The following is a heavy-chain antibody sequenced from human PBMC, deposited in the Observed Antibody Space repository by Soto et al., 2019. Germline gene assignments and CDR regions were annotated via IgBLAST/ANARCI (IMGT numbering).Heavy chain of an antibody. CDR1: GGSISSYY. V-gene: IGHV4-59*12. CDR3: ARSRVATASPFDY. CDR2: IYYSGST. D-gene: IGHD5-12*01. Sequence: SETVSLTGTVSGGSISSYYWSWIRQPPGRGLEWIGYIYYSGSTNYNPSLKSRVTISVDTSKNQFSLNLRSVTAADVGVYYCARSRVATASPFDYWGQGTRVTVSS. J-gene: IGHJ4*02.